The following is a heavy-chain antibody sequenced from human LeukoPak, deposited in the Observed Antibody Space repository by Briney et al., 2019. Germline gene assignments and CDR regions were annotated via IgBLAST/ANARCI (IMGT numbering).Heavy chain of an antibody. V-gene: IGHV4-59*01. Sequence: PSETLSLTCTVSGGSISSYYWSWIRQPPGKGLEWIGYFYYSGDTNYNPSLKSRVTMSLDTSKNQLSLKLTSVTAADTAVYYCARDRGYCDGGTCCVWFDPWGQGTLVTVSS. CDR2: FYYSGDT. D-gene: IGHD2-15*01. CDR3: ARDRGYCDGGTCCVWFDP. J-gene: IGHJ5*02. CDR1: GGSISSYY.